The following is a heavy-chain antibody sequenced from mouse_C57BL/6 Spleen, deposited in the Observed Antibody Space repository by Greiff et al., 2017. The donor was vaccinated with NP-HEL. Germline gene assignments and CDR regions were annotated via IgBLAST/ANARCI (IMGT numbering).Heavy chain of an antibody. CDR1: GYTFTSYG. J-gene: IGHJ4*01. CDR3: ARAGEGDAMDY. V-gene: IGHV1-81*01. CDR2: IYPRSGNT. Sequence: QVQLKESGAELARPGASVKLSCKASGYTFTSYGISWVKQRTGQGLEWIGEIYPRSGNTYYNEKFKGKATLTADKSSSTAYMELRSLTSEDSAVYFCARAGEGDAMDYWGQGTSVTVSS.